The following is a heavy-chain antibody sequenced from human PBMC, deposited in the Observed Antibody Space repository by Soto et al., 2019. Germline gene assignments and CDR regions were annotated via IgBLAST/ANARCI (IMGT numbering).Heavy chain of an antibody. Sequence: QVQLVGSGGGVVQPGTSLRLSCAASGFTFTSYAMHWVRQAPGKGLEWVAGISSDGRNKYYTDYVRGRFTISRDNSKNTLYLQLNSLRGEDTSVYYCARGDGYNYFDNGCQGTLVTVSS. CDR1: GFTFTSYA. CDR3: ARGDGYNYFDN. V-gene: IGHV3-30*04. CDR2: ISSDGRNK. D-gene: IGHD5-12*01. J-gene: IGHJ4*02.